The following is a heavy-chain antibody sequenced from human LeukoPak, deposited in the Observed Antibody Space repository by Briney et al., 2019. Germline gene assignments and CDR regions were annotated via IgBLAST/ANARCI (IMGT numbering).Heavy chain of an antibody. V-gene: IGHV1-69*05. J-gene: IGHJ4*02. Sequence: SVKVSCKASGGTFSSYAISWVRQAPGQGLEWMGGIIPIFGTANYAQKFQGRVTITTDESTSTAYMELSSLRSEDTAVYYCARVGYGDYPMYYFDYWGQGTLVTVSS. CDR2: IIPIFGTA. CDR1: GGTFSSYA. D-gene: IGHD4-17*01. CDR3: ARVGYGDYPMYYFDY.